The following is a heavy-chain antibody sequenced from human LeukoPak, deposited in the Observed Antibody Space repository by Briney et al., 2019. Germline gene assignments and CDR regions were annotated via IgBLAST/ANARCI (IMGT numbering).Heavy chain of an antibody. CDR1: GGSFSGYY. CDR2: INHSGRT. V-gene: IGHV4-34*01. CDR3: ARSLMITPAPMDFDF. D-gene: IGHD2-2*01. J-gene: IGHJ4*02. Sequence: PSETLSLTCEVYGGSFSGYYWSWIRQPPGKGLEWIGEINHSGRTNYNPPLNSRVTISVDASKRQFSLKVSSVTAADTAVHYCARSLMITPAPMDFDFWGQGTLVTVSS.